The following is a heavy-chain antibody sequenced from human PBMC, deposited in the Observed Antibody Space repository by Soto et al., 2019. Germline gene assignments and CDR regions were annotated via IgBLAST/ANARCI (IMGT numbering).Heavy chain of an antibody. CDR1: SGASSGYS. CDR3: ARYRREAVAGYTLDN. Sequence: GPGPRGASETLSLTCAAYSGASSGYSWPWIRQPPGQGLEGIGYVYNSGSTNYNPSLKSRVTISEDTSKSQFSLKVNSMTAADTAVYYCARYRREAVAGYTLDNWGQGILVTVSS. V-gene: IGHV4-59*01. D-gene: IGHD6-13*01. CDR2: VYNSGST. J-gene: IGHJ4*02.